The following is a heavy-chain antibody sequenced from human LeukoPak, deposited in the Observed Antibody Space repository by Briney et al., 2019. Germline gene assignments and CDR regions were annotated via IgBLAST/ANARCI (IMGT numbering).Heavy chain of an antibody. J-gene: IGHJ6*02. D-gene: IGHD1-1*01. Sequence: PSETLPLTCTVSGGSISSYYWSWIRQPPGKGLEWIGYIYYSGSTNYNPSLKSRVTISVDTSKNQFSLKLSSVTAADTAVYYCARDENWRERHYGMDVWGQGTTVTVSS. CDR3: ARDENWRERHYGMDV. CDR2: IYYSGST. V-gene: IGHV4-59*01. CDR1: GGSISSYY.